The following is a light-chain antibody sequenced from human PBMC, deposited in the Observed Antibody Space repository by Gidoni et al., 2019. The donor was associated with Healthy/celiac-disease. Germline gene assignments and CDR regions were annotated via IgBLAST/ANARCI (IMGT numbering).Light chain of an antibody. V-gene: IGKV4-1*01. CDR2: WAS. CDR3: QQYYSTPLT. Sequence: DIVMTQPPDSLAGYLRERATINCKSSQSVLYSSNDKNYLAWYQQKPGQPPKLLIYWASTRESGVPDRFSGSGSGTDFTLTISSLQAEDVAVYYCQQYYSTPLTFGGGTKVEIK. J-gene: IGKJ4*01. CDR1: QSVLYSSNDKNY.